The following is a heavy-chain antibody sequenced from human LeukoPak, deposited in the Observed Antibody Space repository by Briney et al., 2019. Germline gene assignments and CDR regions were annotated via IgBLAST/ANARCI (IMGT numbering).Heavy chain of an antibody. CDR2: ISYDGSNK. CDR1: GFTFSSYA. V-gene: IGHV3-30-3*01. Sequence: GGSLRLSCAASGFTFSSYAMHWVRQAPGKGLEWVAVISYDGSNKYYADSVKGRFTISRDNSKNTLYLQMNSLRAEDTAVYYCARDSRGRPAFDIWGQGTMVTVSS. J-gene: IGHJ3*02. CDR3: ARDSRGRPAFDI. D-gene: IGHD3-10*01.